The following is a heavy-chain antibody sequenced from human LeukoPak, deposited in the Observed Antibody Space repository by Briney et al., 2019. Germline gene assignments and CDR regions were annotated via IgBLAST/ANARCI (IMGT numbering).Heavy chain of an antibody. D-gene: IGHD4-23*01. CDR1: GFTFSSYA. CDR3: AKDPNGNFIGAFDF. J-gene: IGHJ3*01. Sequence: GGSLRLSCAASGFTFSSYAMHWVRQAPGKGLEWVAFIRYDGRNKYYADSVKGRFTIFRDNSKNTLYLQMNSLRAEDTSVYYCAKDPNGNFIGAFDFWGQGTMVTVSS. V-gene: IGHV3-30*02. CDR2: IRYDGRNK.